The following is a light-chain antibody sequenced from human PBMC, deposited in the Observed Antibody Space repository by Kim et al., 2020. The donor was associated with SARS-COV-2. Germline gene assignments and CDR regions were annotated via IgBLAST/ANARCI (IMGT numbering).Light chain of an antibody. CDR1: QSVSRNY. J-gene: IGKJ3*01. CDR2: DAS. CDR3: QQYGSSPFT. Sequence: SPGERATLSCGASQSVSRNYLAWYQQKPGLAPRLLIYDASSRATGIPDRFSGSGSGTDFTLTISRLEPEDVAVYYCQQYGSSPFTFGPGTKVDIK. V-gene: IGKV3D-20*01.